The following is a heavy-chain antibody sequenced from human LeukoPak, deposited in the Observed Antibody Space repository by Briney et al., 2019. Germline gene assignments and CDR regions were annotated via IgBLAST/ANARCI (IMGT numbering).Heavy chain of an antibody. V-gene: IGHV1-46*01. D-gene: IGHD1-26*01. CDR3: ARDCAGKEPFDY. CDR1: GYTFINYY. CDR2: INSSGGYT. Sequence: ASVKVSCKASGYTFINYYIHWVRQAPGPGLEWMGVINSSGGYTNYAQKFQGRVSMTRDTSTTTVYLELSSLNSDDAAGYYCARDCAGKEPFDYWGQGTLVTVSS. J-gene: IGHJ4*02.